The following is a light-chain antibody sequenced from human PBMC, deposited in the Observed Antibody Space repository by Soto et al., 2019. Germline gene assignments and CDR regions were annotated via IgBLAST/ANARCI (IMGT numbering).Light chain of an antibody. J-gene: IGLJ1*01. CDR3: SSYTNSNTRV. CDR2: EVS. CDR1: NSDVGDYNY. Sequence: QSVLTQPACVSGYPGQSITIFCTETNSDVGDYNYVSWYQQHPGKAPKLIIYEVSNRPSGISDRFSASKSGNTASLTISGLQAEDEADYYCSSYTNSNTRVFGTGPKVTVL. V-gene: IGLV2-14*01.